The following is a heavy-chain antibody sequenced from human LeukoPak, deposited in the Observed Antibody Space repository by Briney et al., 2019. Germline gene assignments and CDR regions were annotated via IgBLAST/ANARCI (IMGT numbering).Heavy chain of an antibody. CDR3: ARGTYYYDSSFGY. Sequence: GGSLRLSCAASGFTFSSYEMNWVRQAPGKGLEWLSYISSSTRTIYYADSVKGRFTISRDNAKNSLYLQMNSLRAEDTAVYYCARGTYYYDSSFGYWGQGTLVTVSS. CDR2: ISSSTRTI. CDR1: GFTFSSYE. J-gene: IGHJ4*02. D-gene: IGHD3-22*01. V-gene: IGHV3-48*03.